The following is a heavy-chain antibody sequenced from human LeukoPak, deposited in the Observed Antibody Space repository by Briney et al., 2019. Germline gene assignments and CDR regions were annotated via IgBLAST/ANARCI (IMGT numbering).Heavy chain of an antibody. J-gene: IGHJ4*02. Sequence: SETLSLTCTVSGGSISSGGYSWSWIRQPPGKGLEWIGYIYYSETYYNPSLKSRVTISADTSKDQFSLKLSSATAADTAVYYCASHSGGYAYWGQGTLVTVSS. CDR1: GGSISSGGYS. CDR3: ASHSGGYAY. CDR2: IYYSET. V-gene: IGHV4-30-4*07. D-gene: IGHD5-12*01.